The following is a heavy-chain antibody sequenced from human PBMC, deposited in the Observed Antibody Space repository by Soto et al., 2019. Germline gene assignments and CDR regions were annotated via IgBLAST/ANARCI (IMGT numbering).Heavy chain of an antibody. V-gene: IGHV1-46*01. J-gene: IGHJ4*02. Sequence: ASVKVSCKASGYTFTNSGISWVRQAPGQGLEWMGIINPSGGSTSYAQKFQGRVTMTRDTSTSTVYMELSSLRSEDTAVYYCAREKNRDGYNHFDYWGQGTLVTVSS. CDR1: GYTFTNSG. CDR2: INPSGGST. D-gene: IGHD5-12*01. CDR3: AREKNRDGYNHFDY.